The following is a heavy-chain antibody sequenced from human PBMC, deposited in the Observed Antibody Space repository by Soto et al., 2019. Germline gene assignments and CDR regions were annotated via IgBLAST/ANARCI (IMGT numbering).Heavy chain of an antibody. Sequence: QLHLVESGGGVVRPGESLRLSCVDSGFSFRTYPLHWVRRAPGKGLEWVALISYDGSSEAYGESVRDRFTVSRDNSKNTLYLQLNSLRPEDTAVYYCATSSGYLNYFDYWGQGTLVTVSS. J-gene: IGHJ4*02. CDR1: GFSFRTYP. V-gene: IGHV3-30-3*01. D-gene: IGHD6-19*01. CDR2: ISYDGSSE. CDR3: ATSSGYLNYFDY.